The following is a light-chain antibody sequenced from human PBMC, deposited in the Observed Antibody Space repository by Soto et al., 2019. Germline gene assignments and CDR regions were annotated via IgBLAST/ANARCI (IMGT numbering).Light chain of an antibody. CDR3: CSYAGSSTLLYV. J-gene: IGLJ1*01. CDR2: EVS. V-gene: IGLV2-23*02. CDR1: SRDVGSYNL. Sequence: QSALTQPAAVSGSPGQSITISCTGTSRDVGSYNLVSWYQQHPGKAPKLMIYEVSKRPSGVSNRFSGSKSGNTASLTISGLQAEDEADYYCCSYAGSSTLLYVFGTGTKLTVL.